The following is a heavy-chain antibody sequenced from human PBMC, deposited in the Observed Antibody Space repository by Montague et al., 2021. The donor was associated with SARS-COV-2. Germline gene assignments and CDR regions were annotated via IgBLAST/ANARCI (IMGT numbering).Heavy chain of an antibody. J-gene: IGHJ5*02. CDR2: NYYSGST. CDR3: ARRTCSSTSCHQFDP. V-gene: IGHV4-59*01. CDR1: GGSISYYY. D-gene: IGHD2-2*01. Sequence: SETLSLTCTVSGGSISYYYWSWIRQPPGKGLEWIGYNYYSGSTNYNPSLKSRVTISVDTSKNQFSLKLSSVTAADTAVYYCARRTCSSTSCHQFDPWGQGTLVTVSS.